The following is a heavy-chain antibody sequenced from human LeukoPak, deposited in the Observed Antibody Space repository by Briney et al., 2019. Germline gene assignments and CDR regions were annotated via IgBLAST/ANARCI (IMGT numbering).Heavy chain of an antibody. CDR2: IYSGGST. CDR1: GFTVSSNY. V-gene: IGHV3-66*01. D-gene: IGHD5-24*01. J-gene: IGHJ3*02. CDR3: ARDLWVATIFPGAFDI. Sequence: GGSLRLSCAASGFTVSSNYMSWVRQAPGKGLEWVSVIYSGGSTYYADSVKGRFTISRDNAKNSLYPQMNSLRAEDTAVYYCARDLWVATIFPGAFDIWGQGTMVTVSS.